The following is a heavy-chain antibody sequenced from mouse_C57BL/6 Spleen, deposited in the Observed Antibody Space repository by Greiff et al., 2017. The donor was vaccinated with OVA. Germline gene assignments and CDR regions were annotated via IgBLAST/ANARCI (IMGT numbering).Heavy chain of an antibody. CDR3: ARRGSSYAWFAY. J-gene: IGHJ3*01. D-gene: IGHD1-1*01. CDR1: GYTFTSYW. Sequence: QVQLQQPGAELVMPGASVKLSCKASGYTFTSYWMHWVKQRPGQGLEWIGEIDPSDSYTNYNQKFKGKSTLTVDKSSSTAYMQLSSLTSEDSAVYYCARRGSSYAWFAYWGQGTLVTVSA. V-gene: IGHV1-69*01. CDR2: IDPSDSYT.